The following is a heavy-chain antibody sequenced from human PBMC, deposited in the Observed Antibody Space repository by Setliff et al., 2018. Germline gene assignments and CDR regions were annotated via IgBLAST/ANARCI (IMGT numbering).Heavy chain of an antibody. CDR2: IYYSGSS. Sequence: PSETLSLTCTVSGGSISSGSYYWSWIRQPAGKGLEWIGRIYYSGSSNYNPSLKSRVTISVDTSKNQFSLKLSSVTAADTAVYYCARQLCSGGSCYATTFDYWGQGTLVTVSS. V-gene: IGHV4-61*02. CDR1: GGSISSGSYY. J-gene: IGHJ4*02. D-gene: IGHD2-15*01. CDR3: ARQLCSGGSCYATTFDY.